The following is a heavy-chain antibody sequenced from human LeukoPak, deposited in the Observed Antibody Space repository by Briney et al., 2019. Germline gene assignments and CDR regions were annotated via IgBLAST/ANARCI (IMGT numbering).Heavy chain of an antibody. Sequence: PSGTLCLSCTASGFTINGYYWSWIRQPAGKGLEWVARIYTSGSTNYNPSLKSRVTISVDTSKNQFSLKLSSVTAADTAVYYCARDTYIAVAASRHPSLDYWGQGTLVTVSS. V-gene: IGHV4-4*07. CDR1: GFTINGYY. D-gene: IGHD6-19*01. CDR2: IYTSGST. CDR3: ARDTYIAVAASRHPSLDY. J-gene: IGHJ4*02.